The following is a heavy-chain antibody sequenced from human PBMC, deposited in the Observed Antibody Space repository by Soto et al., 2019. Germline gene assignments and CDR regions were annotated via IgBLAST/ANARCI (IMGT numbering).Heavy chain of an antibody. CDR1: GGTFSSYA. V-gene: IGHV1-69*13. J-gene: IGHJ4*02. Sequence: GASVKVSCKASGGTFSSYAISWVRQAPGQGLEWMGGIIPIFGTANYAQRFQGRVTITADESTSTAYMELSSLRSEDTAVYYCARDRYYYGSASYSLLGYFDYWGQGTLVTVSS. CDR3: ARDRYYYGSASYSLLGYFDY. CDR2: IIPIFGTA. D-gene: IGHD3-10*01.